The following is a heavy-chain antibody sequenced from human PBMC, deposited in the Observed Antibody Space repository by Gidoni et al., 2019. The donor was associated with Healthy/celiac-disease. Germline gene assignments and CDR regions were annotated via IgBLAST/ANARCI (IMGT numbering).Heavy chain of an antibody. CDR2: IYYSGST. V-gene: IGHV4-39*01. Sequence: QLQLQESGPGLVKPSETLSLTCTVPGGPISSSSYYWGWIRQPPGKGLAWIGSIYYSGSTYYNPSLKSRVTISVDTSKNQFSLKLSSVTAADTAVYYCARRLTGTVRLFDYWGQRTLVTVSS. CDR3: ARRLTGTVRLFDY. D-gene: IGHD1-20*01. CDR1: GGPISSSSYY. J-gene: IGHJ4*02.